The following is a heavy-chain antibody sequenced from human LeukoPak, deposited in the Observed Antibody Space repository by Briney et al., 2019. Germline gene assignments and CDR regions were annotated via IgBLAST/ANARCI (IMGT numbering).Heavy chain of an antibody. V-gene: IGHV3-23*01. CDR3: AQQLGFCSRGTCYFTY. D-gene: IGHD2-15*01. Sequence: GESLRLSCTASGFTFSSYAMSWVRQAPGKGLEWVAAINEDGDSTYFADSVKSRFTISRDNSKNTVYLQMNSLRAEDTAVYHCAQQLGFCSRGTCYFTYWGQGTLVTVSS. CDR1: GFTFSSYA. J-gene: IGHJ4*02. CDR2: INEDGDST.